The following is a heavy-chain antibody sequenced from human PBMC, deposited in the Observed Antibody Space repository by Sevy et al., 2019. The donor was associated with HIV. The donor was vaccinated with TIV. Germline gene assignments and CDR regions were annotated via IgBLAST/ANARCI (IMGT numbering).Heavy chain of an antibody. V-gene: IGHV4-61*01. Sequence: SETLSLACAVSGVSVTTDTYYWSWIRQPPGKGLEWIGYVYHTGSTNYSPSFKSRVTISIDTSKNQFSLRLFSVAAADTAMYYCAREPYFFDKSGYYWDYWGQGILVTVSS. D-gene: IGHD3-22*01. J-gene: IGHJ4*02. CDR1: GVSVTTDTYY. CDR2: VYHTGST. CDR3: AREPYFFDKSGYYWDY.